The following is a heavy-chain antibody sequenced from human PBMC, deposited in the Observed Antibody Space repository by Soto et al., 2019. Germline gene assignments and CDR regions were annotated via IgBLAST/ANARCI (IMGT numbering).Heavy chain of an antibody. J-gene: IGHJ4*02. CDR1: GGSISSGGYY. Sequence: PSETLSLTCTVSGGSISSGGYYWSWIRQHPGKGLEWIGYIYYSGSTYYNPSLKSRVTISVDTSKNQFSLKLSSVTAADTAVYYCARENCYDSSGYPYYFDYWGQGTLVTVSS. CDR2: IYYSGST. D-gene: IGHD3-22*01. V-gene: IGHV4-31*03. CDR3: ARENCYDSSGYPYYFDY.